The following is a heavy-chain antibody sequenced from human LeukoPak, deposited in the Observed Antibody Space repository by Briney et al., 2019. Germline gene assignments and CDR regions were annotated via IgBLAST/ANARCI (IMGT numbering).Heavy chain of an antibody. CDR3: AKVHARSGSYYKGAFDY. CDR1: GFTFSSYA. D-gene: IGHD3-10*01. J-gene: IGHJ4*02. CDR2: ISGSGGST. Sequence: GGSLRLSCAASGFTFSSYAMSWVRQAPGKVLEWVSAISGSGGSTYYADSVKGRFTISRDNSKNTLYLQMNSLRTEDTAVYYCAKVHARSGSYYKGAFDYWGQGTLVTVSS. V-gene: IGHV3-23*01.